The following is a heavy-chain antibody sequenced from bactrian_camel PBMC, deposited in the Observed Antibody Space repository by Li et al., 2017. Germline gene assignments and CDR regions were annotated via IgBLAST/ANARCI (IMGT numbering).Heavy chain of an antibody. Sequence: DVQLVESGGGLVQPGGSLRLSCAASGSTFGRYSTIWVRQAPGKGLEWLSTFRSGDAGTNYAPSVKGRFTISRDNAKNTFYLQMNSLQTEGTAVYYCAPGLVYWGQGTQVTVS. V-gene: IGHV3S42*01. CDR2: FRSGDAGT. CDR1: GSTFGRYS. J-gene: IGHJ4*01. D-gene: IGHD2*01. CDR3: APGLVY.